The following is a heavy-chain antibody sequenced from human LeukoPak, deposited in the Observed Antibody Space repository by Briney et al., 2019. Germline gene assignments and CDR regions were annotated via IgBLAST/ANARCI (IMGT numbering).Heavy chain of an antibody. Sequence: SGPTLVKPTQTLTLTCSFSGFSLSTTGVSVGWIRQTPGEALEWVALIYWDDNQRYSPSLKSGLTITKDTSKNQVVLTMTNVDPADTATYYCAHRTYHYDSSGYYQRVDYWGQGTPVTVSS. CDR3: AHRTYHYDSSGYYQRVDY. V-gene: IGHV2-5*02. D-gene: IGHD3-22*01. J-gene: IGHJ4*02. CDR2: IYWDDNQ. CDR1: GFSLSTTGVS.